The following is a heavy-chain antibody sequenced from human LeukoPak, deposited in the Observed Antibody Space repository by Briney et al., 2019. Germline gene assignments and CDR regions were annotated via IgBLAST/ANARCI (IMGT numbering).Heavy chain of an antibody. Sequence: ASVKVSCKASGYTFTSYYMHWVRQAPGRGLEWMGVINPSGGNTSYAQKFQGRVTMTRDTSTSTVYMELSSLRSEDTAVYYCARGVGATISYYHYYIDVWGKGTTVTVSS. CDR2: INPSGGNT. J-gene: IGHJ6*03. V-gene: IGHV1-46*01. D-gene: IGHD1-26*01. CDR1: GYTFTSYY. CDR3: ARGVGATISYYHYYIDV.